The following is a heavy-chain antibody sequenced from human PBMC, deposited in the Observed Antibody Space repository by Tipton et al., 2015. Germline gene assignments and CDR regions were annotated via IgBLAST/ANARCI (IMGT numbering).Heavy chain of an antibody. V-gene: IGHV4-31*03. CDR2: IYYSGRT. CDR3: ARARAGEGAFDF. J-gene: IGHJ3*01. Sequence: TLSLTCTVSGGSISSSSYYWSWIRQHPGKGLEWIGYIYYSGRTYYDPSLKSRLTISVDTSKNQFSLKLSSVTAADTAVYYCARARAGEGAFDFWGQGTLVTVSS. D-gene: IGHD2-21*01. CDR1: GGSISSSSYY.